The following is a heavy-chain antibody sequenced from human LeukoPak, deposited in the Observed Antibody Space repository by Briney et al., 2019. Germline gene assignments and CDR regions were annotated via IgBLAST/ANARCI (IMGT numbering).Heavy chain of an antibody. CDR3: ARGVTSIAARRSSYFDY. CDR2: IYYSGST. V-gene: IGHV4-59*01. CDR1: GVSISSYY. J-gene: IGHJ4*02. D-gene: IGHD6-6*01. Sequence: PSETLSLTCTVSGVSISSYYWSWIRQPPGKGLEWIGYIYYSGSTNYNPSLKSRVTISVDTSKNQFSLKLSSVTAADTAVYYCARGVTSIAARRSSYFDYWGQGTLVTVSS.